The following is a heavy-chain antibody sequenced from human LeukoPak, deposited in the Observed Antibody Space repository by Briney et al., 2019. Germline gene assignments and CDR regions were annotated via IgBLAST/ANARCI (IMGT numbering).Heavy chain of an antibody. CDR1: GFTFSSYW. V-gene: IGHV3-7*01. CDR3: ARDLPIDTAMVESNGFDY. D-gene: IGHD5-18*01. Sequence: GGPLRLSCAASGFTFSSYWMSWVRQAPGKGMEWVANIKQDESEKYYVHSVKGRFTISRDNAKNSLYLQMNSLSAEDTAVYYCARDLPIDTAMVESNGFDYWGQGTLVTVSS. J-gene: IGHJ4*02. CDR2: IKQDESEK.